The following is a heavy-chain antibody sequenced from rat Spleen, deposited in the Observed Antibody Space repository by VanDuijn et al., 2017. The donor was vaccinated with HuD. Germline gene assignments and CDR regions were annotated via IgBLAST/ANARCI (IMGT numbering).Heavy chain of an antibody. CDR3: TSPFRWFAY. V-gene: IGHV2-1*01. J-gene: IGHJ3*01. Sequence: QVQLKESGPGLVQSSQTLSLICTVSGFSLTSNGINWVRQPPGEGLEWMGVIWSGGNTDYNSALKSRLSISRDTSKSQVFLKMNSLQTEDTAIYFCTSPFRWFAYWGQGTLVTVSS. CDR1: GFSLTSNG. CDR2: IWSGGNT.